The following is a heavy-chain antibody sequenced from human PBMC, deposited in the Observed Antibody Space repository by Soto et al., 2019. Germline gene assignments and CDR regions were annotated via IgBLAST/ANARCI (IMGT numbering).Heavy chain of an antibody. CDR2: IRSKAYGGAA. CDR1: GVTFGDYD. J-gene: IGHJ6*02. V-gene: IGHV3-49*04. Sequence: GGSVRLSCTASGVTFGDYDMSWVRQAPGKGLEWVGFIRSKAYGGAAEYAASVKGRFTISRDDSKTIAYLQMNSLKTEDTAVYYCTRDYSDTRGYYGMDVWGQGTTVTVSS. CDR3: TRDYSDTRGYYGMDV. D-gene: IGHD3-22*01.